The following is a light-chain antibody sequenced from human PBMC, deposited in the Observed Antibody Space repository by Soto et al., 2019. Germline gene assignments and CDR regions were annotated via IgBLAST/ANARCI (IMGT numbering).Light chain of an antibody. CDR1: QSISSY. CDR2: VTS. V-gene: IGKV1-39*01. CDR3: QQSYSTPYT. J-gene: IGKJ2*01. Sequence: DIQMTQSPSSLSASVGDRVTLTCRASQSISSYLNWYQQKPGKAPNLLIYVTSSLQSRVPSRFSGSGSGTDFTLTISSLQPEDFATYYCQQSYSTPYTFGQGTKLEIK.